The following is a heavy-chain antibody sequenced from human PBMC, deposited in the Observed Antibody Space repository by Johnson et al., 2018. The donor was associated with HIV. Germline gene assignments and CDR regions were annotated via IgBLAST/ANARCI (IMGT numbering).Heavy chain of an antibody. D-gene: IGHD1-26*01. CDR1: GFSFSSYG. CDR3: AREAGGSYPDAFDF. V-gene: IGHV3-30*03. Sequence: QVQLVESGGGLVHPGGSLRLSCAGSGFSFSSYGMHWVRQAPGKGLEWVAVIPYDGSNKYYADSVKGRFTIPRDNSQNTLYLQMNSLRAEDTAVYYCAREAGGSYPDAFDFWGQGTMVTVSS. CDR2: IPYDGSNK. J-gene: IGHJ3*01.